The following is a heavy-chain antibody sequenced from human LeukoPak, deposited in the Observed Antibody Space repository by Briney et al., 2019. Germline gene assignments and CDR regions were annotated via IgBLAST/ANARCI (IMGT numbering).Heavy chain of an antibody. V-gene: IGHV4-59*01. J-gene: IGHJ3*02. D-gene: IGHD2-15*01. CDR3: ARDVAYCSGGSCYSHDFDI. CDR1: GGSISSYY. CDR2: IYYSGST. Sequence: SETLSLTSTVSGGSISSYYWSWIRQPPGKGLEWIGYIYYSGSTNYNPSLKSRVTISVDTSKNQLSLKLSSVTAADTAVYYCARDVAYCSGGSCYSHDFDIWGQGTMVTVSS.